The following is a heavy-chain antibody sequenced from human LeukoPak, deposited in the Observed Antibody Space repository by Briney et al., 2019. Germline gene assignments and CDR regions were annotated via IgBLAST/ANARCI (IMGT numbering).Heavy chain of an antibody. V-gene: IGHV3-48*01. D-gene: IGHD3-10*01. CDR1: GFAFNTYI. J-gene: IGHJ6*03. CDR2: ITSTSSTI. CDR3: ARVRAGLSAGYYYYMDV. Sequence: GGSLRLSCAASGFAFNTYIMNWVRQAPGKGLAWVSYITSTSSTIHHADSVKGRFTISRDNVKNSLSLQMNSLRAEDTAVYYCARVRAGLSAGYYYYMDVWGKGTTVTVSS.